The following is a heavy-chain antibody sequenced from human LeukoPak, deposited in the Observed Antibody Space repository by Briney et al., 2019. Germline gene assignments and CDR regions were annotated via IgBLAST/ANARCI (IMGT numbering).Heavy chain of an antibody. D-gene: IGHD6-13*01. Sequence: SETLSLTCTVSGGSIRSYYWSWIRQPPGKGLEWIGYIYYSGSAYYNPSLKSRVTISVDTSKNQFSLKLSSVTAADTAVYYCAREGRIAAAGIGNYWGQGTLVTVSS. V-gene: IGHV4-30-4*08. J-gene: IGHJ4*02. CDR1: GGSIRSYY. CDR2: IYYSGSA. CDR3: AREGRIAAAGIGNY.